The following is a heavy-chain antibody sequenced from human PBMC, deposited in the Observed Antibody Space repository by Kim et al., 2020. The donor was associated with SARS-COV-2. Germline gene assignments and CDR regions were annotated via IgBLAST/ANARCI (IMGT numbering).Heavy chain of an antibody. V-gene: IGHV3-30*07. J-gene: IGHJ4*02. D-gene: IGHD2-2*01. Sequence: KGRFTISRDNSKNTLYLQMNSLRAEDTAVYYCARDEEGYCSSTSCYCDYWGQGTLVTVSS. CDR3: ARDEEGYCSSTSCYCDY.